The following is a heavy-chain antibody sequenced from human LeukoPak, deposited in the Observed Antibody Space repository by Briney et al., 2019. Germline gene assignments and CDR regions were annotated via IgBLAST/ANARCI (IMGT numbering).Heavy chain of an antibody. CDR2: IVVGSGNT. V-gene: IGHV1-58*01. D-gene: IGHD3-3*01. CDR3: AADQGVYYDFWSGYPNGFDY. Sequence: SVKVSCKASGFTFTSSAVQWVRQARGQRLEWIGWIVVGSGNTNYAQKFQEGVTITRDMSTSTAYMELSSLRSEDTAVYYCAADQGVYYDFWSGYPNGFDYWGQGTLVTVSS. CDR1: GFTFTSSA. J-gene: IGHJ4*02.